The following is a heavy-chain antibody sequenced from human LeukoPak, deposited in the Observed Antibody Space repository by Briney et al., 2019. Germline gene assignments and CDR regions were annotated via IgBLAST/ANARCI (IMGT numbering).Heavy chain of an antibody. CDR1: GFTFSDYY. D-gene: IGHD3-10*01. CDR2: ISSSGSNI. CDR3: ALPHYYDSEGASDMDL. V-gene: IGHV3-11*04. Sequence: GGSLRLSCAASGFTFSDYYMSWIRQAPGKGLEGVAYISSSGSNIHYADSVKGRFTISRDNAKNSLYLQMNSLRAEDTAIYYCALPHYYDSEGASDMDLWGKGTTVTISS. J-gene: IGHJ6*03.